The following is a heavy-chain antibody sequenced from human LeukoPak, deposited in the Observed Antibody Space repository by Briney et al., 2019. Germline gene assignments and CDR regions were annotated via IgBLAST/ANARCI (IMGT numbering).Heavy chain of an antibody. D-gene: IGHD2-8*01. CDR3: ARGVWDYYYYYMDV. V-gene: IGHV1-8*01. Sequence: GASVKVSCKASGYTSTSYDINWVRQATGQGLEWMGWMNPNSGNTGYAQKFQGRVTMTRNTSISTAYMELSSLRSEDTAVYYCARGVWDYYYYYMDVRGKGTTVTVSS. CDR1: GYTSTSYD. J-gene: IGHJ6*03. CDR2: MNPNSGNT.